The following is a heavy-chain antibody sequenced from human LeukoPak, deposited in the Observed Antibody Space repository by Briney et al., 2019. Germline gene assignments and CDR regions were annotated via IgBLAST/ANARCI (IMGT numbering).Heavy chain of an antibody. J-gene: IGHJ3*01. CDR1: GDSIISNIYW. D-gene: IGHD3/OR15-3a*01. Sequence: SETLSLTCTVSGDSIISNIYWWDWVRLPPGKGLEWIGATFYTGRTFYNPSLKSRVTISVDTSKNQFSLDLNSAAAADTADYYCARRRHNFDFYNVWGQGTRVLVSS. CDR3: ARRRHNFDFYNV. V-gene: IGHV4-39*01. CDR2: TFYTGRT.